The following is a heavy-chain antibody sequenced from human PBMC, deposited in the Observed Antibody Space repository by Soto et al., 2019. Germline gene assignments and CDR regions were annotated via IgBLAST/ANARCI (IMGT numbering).Heavy chain of an antibody. CDR2: IIPIFGTP. V-gene: IGHV1-69*01. J-gene: IGHJ4*02. Sequence: QVQLVQSEAEVKKPGSSVKVSCKASGGIFSTYAISWLRQARGQGLEWMGGIIPIFGTPNYAQRFQGRVTITADESTSRAYMELSRLRSEDTAVYYCARDRDDYGSGNYYIRIDFWGQGTQVPVSS. D-gene: IGHD3-10*01. CDR3: ARDRDDYGSGNYYIRIDF. CDR1: GGIFSTYA.